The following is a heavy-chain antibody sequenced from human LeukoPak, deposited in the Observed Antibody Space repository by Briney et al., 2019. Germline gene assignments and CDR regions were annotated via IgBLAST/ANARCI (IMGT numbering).Heavy chain of an antibody. V-gene: IGHV3-30*18. D-gene: IGHD2-15*01. CDR3: AKEEVGYCSGGSCYSFNY. Sequence: PGRSLRLSCAASGFTFSNYNIHWVRQAPGKGLEWVAATSYDGSNKDYSDSVKGRFTISRDNSMNTLNLQMNSLRAEDTAVYYCAKEEVGYCSGGSCYSFNYWGQGTLVIVSS. CDR1: GFTFSNYN. J-gene: IGHJ4*02. CDR2: TSYDGSNK.